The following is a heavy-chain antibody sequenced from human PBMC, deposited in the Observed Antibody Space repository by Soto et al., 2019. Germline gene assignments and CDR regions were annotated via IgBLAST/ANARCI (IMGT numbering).Heavy chain of an antibody. D-gene: IGHD1-7*01. Sequence: GGSLRLSCVASGFTFSNFAMAWVRQAPGKGLEWVSGINWNGGSTGYADSVKGRFTISRDNAKNSLYLQMNSLRAEDTALYYCARALWGITGTTSWFDPWGQGTLVTVSS. J-gene: IGHJ5*02. CDR2: INWNGGST. V-gene: IGHV3-20*04. CDR1: GFTFSNFA. CDR3: ARALWGITGTTSWFDP.